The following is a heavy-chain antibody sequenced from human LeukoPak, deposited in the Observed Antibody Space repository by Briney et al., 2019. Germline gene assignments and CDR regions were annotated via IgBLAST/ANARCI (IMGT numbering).Heavy chain of an antibody. CDR3: ARRRTPYDYYYYMDV. V-gene: IGHV4-39*07. J-gene: IGHJ6*03. CDR1: GGSISSSSYY. Sequence: KASETLSLTCTVSGGSISSSSYYWGWIRQPPGKGLEWIGSIYYSGSTYYNPSLKSRVTISVDTSKNQFSLRLSSVTAADTAVYYCARRRTPYDYYYYMDVWGKGTTVTISS. CDR2: IYYSGST.